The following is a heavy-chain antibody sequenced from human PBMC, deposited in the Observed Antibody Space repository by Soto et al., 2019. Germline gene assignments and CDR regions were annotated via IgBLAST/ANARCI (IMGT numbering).Heavy chain of an antibody. J-gene: IGHJ4*02. D-gene: IGHD5-12*01. CDR3: ARDQGWDGYNSFYFDY. CDR1: GYTFTSYA. V-gene: IGHV1-3*01. Sequence: ASLKVSCKASGYTFTSYAMHWVRQAPGQRLEWMGWIDAGNGNTKYSQKFQGRVTITRDTSASTAYMELSSLRSEDTAVYYCARDQGWDGYNSFYFDYWGQGTLVTVSS. CDR2: IDAGNGNT.